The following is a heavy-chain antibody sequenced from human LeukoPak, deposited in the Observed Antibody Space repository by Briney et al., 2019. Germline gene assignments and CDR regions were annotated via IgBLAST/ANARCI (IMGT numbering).Heavy chain of an antibody. CDR1: GGSISSYY. V-gene: IGHV4-59*01. J-gene: IGHJ6*02. Sequence: PSETLSLTCTVSGGSISSYYWSWIRQPPGKGLEWIGYIYYSGSTNYNPSLKSRVTISVDTSKNQFSLKLSSVTAADTAVYYCARVTRSGSYYYYYGMDVWGQGTTVTVFS. CDR3: ARVTRSGSYYYYYGMDV. D-gene: IGHD1-26*01. CDR2: IYYSGST.